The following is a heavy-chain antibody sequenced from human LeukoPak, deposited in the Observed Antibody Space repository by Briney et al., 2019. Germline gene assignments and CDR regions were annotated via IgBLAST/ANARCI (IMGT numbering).Heavy chain of an antibody. D-gene: IGHD1-14*01. J-gene: IGHJ4*02. CDR2: INHSGST. CDR1: GGSFSGYY. V-gene: IGHV4-34*01. Sequence: PSETLSLSCAVYGGSFSGYYWSWIRQPPGKGLEWLGEINHSGSTNYNPSLKSRVTISVGTSKNQFSLKLSSVTAADTAVYYCARGRYNWNHWSYFDYWGQGTLVTVSS. CDR3: ARGRYNWNHWSYFDY.